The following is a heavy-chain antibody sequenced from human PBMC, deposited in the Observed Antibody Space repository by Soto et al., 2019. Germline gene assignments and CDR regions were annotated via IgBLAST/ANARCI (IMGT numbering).Heavy chain of an antibody. V-gene: IGHV4-30-2*01. CDR3: AGGIAARPLGY. CDR1: GGSISSGGYS. J-gene: IGHJ4*02. Sequence: QLQLQESGSGLVKPSQTLSLTCAVSGGSISSGGYSWSWIRQPPGKGLEWIGYIYHSGSTYYNPSRKIRVTISVDRTKNQISLRLSSVTAADTAVYYCAGGIAARPLGYWGQGTLVTVSS. CDR2: IYHSGST. D-gene: IGHD6-6*01.